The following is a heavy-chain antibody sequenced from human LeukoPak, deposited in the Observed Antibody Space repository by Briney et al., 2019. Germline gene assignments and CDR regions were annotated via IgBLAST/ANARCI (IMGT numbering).Heavy chain of an antibody. V-gene: IGHV3-7*03. CDR2: IKYDGREI. D-gene: IGHD6-6*01. Sequence: GGSLRLSCIASDFSFSDSWMTWVRKAPGKGLEWVASIKYDGREIQYVDSVKGRFTISRDNAKRSLYLEMASLRVEDTAVYYCARDPLGGEQLVGFPWGQGTLVTVSS. CDR1: DFSFSDSW. CDR3: ARDPLGGEQLVGFP. J-gene: IGHJ4*02.